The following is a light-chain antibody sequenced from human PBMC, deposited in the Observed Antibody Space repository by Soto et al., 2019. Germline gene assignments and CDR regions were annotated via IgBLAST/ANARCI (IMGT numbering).Light chain of an antibody. CDR3: QQYNNWPR. J-gene: IGKJ1*01. CDR1: QSISNT. Sequence: DIVMTQSPATLSVSLGERATLSCRASQSISNTLTWYQQKPGQAPRLLIYAASSIPTGIPARFSGSGSGTEFTLTISSLQAEDFAVYCCQQYNNWPRFGQGTKVDIK. CDR2: AAS. V-gene: IGKV3-15*01.